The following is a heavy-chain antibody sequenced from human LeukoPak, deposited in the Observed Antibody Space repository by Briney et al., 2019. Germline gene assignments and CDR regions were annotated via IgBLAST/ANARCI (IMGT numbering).Heavy chain of an antibody. D-gene: IGHD3-3*01. V-gene: IGHV4-34*01. Sequence: SETLSLTCAVYGGSFSGYYWSWIRQPPGKGLEWIGEINHSGGTNYNPSLKSRVTISVDTSKNQFSLKLSSVTAADTAVYYCARGPLTIFGVVTLYYYGMDVWGQGTTVTVSS. CDR2: INHSGGT. CDR1: GGSFSGYY. J-gene: IGHJ6*02. CDR3: ARGPLTIFGVVTLYYYGMDV.